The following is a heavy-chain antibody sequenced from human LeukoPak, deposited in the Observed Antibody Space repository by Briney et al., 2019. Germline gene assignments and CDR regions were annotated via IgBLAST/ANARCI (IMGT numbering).Heavy chain of an antibody. V-gene: IGHV3-66*01. CDR1: GFTVSSNY. Sequence: GGSLRLSCAASGFTVSSNYMSWVRQAPGKGLEGASVIYSGGSTYYADSVKGRFTISRDNSKNTLYLQMNSLRAEDTAVYYCARVTDCSGGSCYHFDYWGQGTLVTVSS. J-gene: IGHJ4*02. CDR2: IYSGGST. CDR3: ARVTDCSGGSCYHFDY. D-gene: IGHD2-15*01.